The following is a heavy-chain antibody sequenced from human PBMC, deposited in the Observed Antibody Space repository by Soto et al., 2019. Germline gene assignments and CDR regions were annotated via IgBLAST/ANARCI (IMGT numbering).Heavy chain of an antibody. CDR3: ARDTQYDFWSGFPSNYYYFGLDV. Sequence: ASVKLSCKVSGYTLTELSMHWVRQAPGKGLEWMGGFDPEDGETICAQKFQGGVTMTEDTSTDTAYMELSSLRSEDTAVYYCARDTQYDFWSGFPSNYYYFGLDVWGQGTTVTVSS. D-gene: IGHD3-3*01. CDR2: FDPEDGET. V-gene: IGHV1-24*01. J-gene: IGHJ6*02. CDR1: GYTLTELS.